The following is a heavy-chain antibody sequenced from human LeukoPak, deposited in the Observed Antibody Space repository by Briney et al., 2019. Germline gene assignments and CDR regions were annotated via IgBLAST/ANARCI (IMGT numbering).Heavy chain of an antibody. CDR2: IYYSGST. J-gene: IGHJ5*02. Sequence: SETLSLTCAVYGESFSDYYWSWIRQPPGKGLEWIGYIYYSGSTYYNPSLKSRVTISVDTSKNQFSLKLSSVTAADTAVYYCARLITVTGETWFDPWGQGTLVTVSS. CDR3: ARLITVTGETWFDP. D-gene: IGHD1-20*01. V-gene: IGHV4-30-4*01. CDR1: GESFSDYY.